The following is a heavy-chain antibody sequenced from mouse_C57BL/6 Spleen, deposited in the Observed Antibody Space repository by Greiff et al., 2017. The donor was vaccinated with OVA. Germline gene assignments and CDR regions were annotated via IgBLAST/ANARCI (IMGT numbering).Heavy chain of an antibody. V-gene: IGHV1-4*01. CDR1: GYTFTSYT. J-gene: IGHJ3*01. Sequence: VQLQQSGAELARPGASVKMSCKASGYTFTSYTMHWVKQRPGQGLEWIGYINPSSGYTKYNQKFKDKATLTADKSSSTAYMQLSSLTSEDSAVYYGAREDYGSSYGFAYWGQGTLVTVSA. CDR2: INPSSGYT. CDR3: AREDYGSSYGFAY. D-gene: IGHD1-1*01.